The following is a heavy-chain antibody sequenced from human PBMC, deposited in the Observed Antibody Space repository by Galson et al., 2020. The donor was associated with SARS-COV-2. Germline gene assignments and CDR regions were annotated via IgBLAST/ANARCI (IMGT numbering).Heavy chain of an antibody. J-gene: IGHJ6*03. D-gene: IGHD3-10*01. V-gene: IGHV4-39*01. CDR1: GGSISSSSYY. Sequence: SETLSLTCTVSGGSISSSSYYWGWIRQPPGKGLEWIGSIYYSGSTYYNPSLKSRVTISVDTSKNQFSLKLSSVTAADTAVYYCARQQMVPLHYYYMDVWGKGTTVTVSS. CDR3: ARQQMVPLHYYYMDV. CDR2: IYYSGST.